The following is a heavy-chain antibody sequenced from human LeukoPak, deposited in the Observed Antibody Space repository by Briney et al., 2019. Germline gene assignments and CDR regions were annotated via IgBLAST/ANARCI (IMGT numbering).Heavy chain of an antibody. D-gene: IGHD3-9*01. V-gene: IGHV4-59*08. CDR3: ARQGYDILTGYIDAFDI. CDR2: IYYTGST. Sequence: SETLSLTCAVSGDSITNYYWSWLRQPPGKGLEWIGYIYYTGSTNYNPSLKSRVTISVDTSKNQFSLKLRSVTAADTAIYYCARQGYDILTGYIDAFDIWGQGTMVTVSS. CDR1: GDSITNYY. J-gene: IGHJ3*02.